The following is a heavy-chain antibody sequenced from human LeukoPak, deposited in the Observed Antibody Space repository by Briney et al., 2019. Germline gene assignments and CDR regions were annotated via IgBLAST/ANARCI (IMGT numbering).Heavy chain of an antibody. J-gene: IGHJ3*02. Sequence: GESLQISCKGSGYSFTSYWIGWVRQMPGKGLEWMGIIYPGDSDTRYSPSFQGQVTISADKSISTAYLQWSSLKASDTAMYYCARQPRTPYCSGGSCPPEPDAFDIWGQGTMVTVSS. CDR2: IYPGDSDT. V-gene: IGHV5-51*01. CDR3: ARQPRTPYCSGGSCPPEPDAFDI. CDR1: GYSFTSYW. D-gene: IGHD2-15*01.